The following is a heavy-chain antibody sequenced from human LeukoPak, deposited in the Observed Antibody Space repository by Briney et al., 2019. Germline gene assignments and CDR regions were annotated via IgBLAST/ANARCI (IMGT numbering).Heavy chain of an antibody. D-gene: IGHD6-6*01. V-gene: IGHV3-23*01. J-gene: IGHJ1*01. CDR3: ARQYSSSSAEYFQH. CDR1: GFTFSSYA. CDR2: ISGSGGST. Sequence: PGGSLRLSCAASGFTFSSYAMRWVRQAPGKGLGWVSAISGSGGSTYYADSVKGRFTISRDNSKNTLYLQMNSLRAEDTAVYYCARQYSSSSAEYFQHWGQGTLVTVSS.